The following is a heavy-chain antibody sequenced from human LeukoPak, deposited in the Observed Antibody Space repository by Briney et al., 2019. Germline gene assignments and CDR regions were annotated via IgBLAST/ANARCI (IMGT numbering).Heavy chain of an antibody. V-gene: IGHV3-23*01. CDR1: GFRFSNHA. CDR3: AKGSFPLDY. Sequence: GGSLRLSCVVSGFRFSNHAMTWVRQAPGKGLEWVSGISETGESTYYVDSVKGRFIISRDNSKNTLYLQMKSLRVEDTAVYVCAKGSFPLDYWGQGTLVTVSS. J-gene: IGHJ4*02. CDR2: ISETGEST. D-gene: IGHD3-10*01.